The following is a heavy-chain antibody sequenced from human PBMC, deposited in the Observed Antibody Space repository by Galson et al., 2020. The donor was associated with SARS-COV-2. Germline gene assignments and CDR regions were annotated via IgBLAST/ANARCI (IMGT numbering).Heavy chain of an antibody. CDR1: GGTFSSYA. J-gene: IGHJ6*02. CDR2: IIPIFGTA. CDR3: ARDNGPYSGSYYLPYYYYGMDV. V-gene: IGHV1-69*01. D-gene: IGHD1-26*01. Sequence: KISCKASGGTFSSYAISWVRQAPGQGLEWMGGIIPIFGTANYAQKFQGRVTITADESTSTAYMELSSLRSEDTAVYYCARDNGPYSGSYYLPYYYYGMDVWGQGTTVTVSS.